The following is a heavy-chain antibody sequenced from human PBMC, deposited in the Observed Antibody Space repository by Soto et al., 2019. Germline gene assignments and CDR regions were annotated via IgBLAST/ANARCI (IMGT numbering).Heavy chain of an antibody. V-gene: IGHV3-11*06. CDR1: GFTFSDHY. CDR2: ISARSTYT. Sequence: QVQLVESGGGLVKPGTSLRLSCAASGFTFSDHYMSWIRQDPGKGLEWLSHISARSTYTNYGDSVEGRFSISRDNVNQTVFLHMNSLRFDDTAIYYGAMGDYGRYWGPGTLVTVSS. CDR3: AMGDYGRY. J-gene: IGHJ4*02. D-gene: IGHD4-17*01.